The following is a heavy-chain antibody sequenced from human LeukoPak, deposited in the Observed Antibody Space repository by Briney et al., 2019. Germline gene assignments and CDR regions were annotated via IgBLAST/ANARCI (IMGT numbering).Heavy chain of an antibody. J-gene: IGHJ4*02. D-gene: IGHD1-14*01. CDR2: MNPNSGNT. CDR3: ARGDHSRPTGEPNYYFDY. Sequence: ASVKVSCKASGYTFTSYDINWVRQATGQGLEWMGWMNPNSGNTGYAQKFQGRVTMTRNTSISTAYMELSSLRSEDTAVYYCARGDHSRPTGEPNYYFDYWGQGTLVTVSS. CDR1: GYTFTSYD. V-gene: IGHV1-8*01.